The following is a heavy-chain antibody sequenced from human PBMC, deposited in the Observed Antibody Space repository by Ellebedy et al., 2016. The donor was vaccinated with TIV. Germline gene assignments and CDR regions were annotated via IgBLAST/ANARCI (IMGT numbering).Heavy chain of an antibody. CDR3: MKGITFE. V-gene: IGHV3-7*01. CDR1: GFTFSSYW. Sequence: GGSLRLXXAASGFTFSSYWMHWVRQAPGKGLEWVANIKQDGSDKYYVDSVKGRFTISRDNAKNSLYLQMNSLRAEDTAVYYCMKGITFEWGQGTLVTVSS. J-gene: IGHJ4*02. D-gene: IGHD2/OR15-2a*01. CDR2: IKQDGSDK.